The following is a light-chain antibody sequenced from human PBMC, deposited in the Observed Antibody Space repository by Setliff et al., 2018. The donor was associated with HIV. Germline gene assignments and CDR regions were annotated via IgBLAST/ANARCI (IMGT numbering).Light chain of an antibody. CDR2: EVS. CDR1: SSDVGNYNL. V-gene: IGLV2-23*02. J-gene: IGLJ2*01. CDR3: CSYAGSRIVV. Sequence: QSALTQPASVSGSPGQSITISCTGTSSDVGNYNLVSWYQQHPGKAPKFIIYEVSKRPSGVSHRFSGSKSGNTASLTISGLQAEDEADYYCCSYAGSRIVVFGRGTKVTVL.